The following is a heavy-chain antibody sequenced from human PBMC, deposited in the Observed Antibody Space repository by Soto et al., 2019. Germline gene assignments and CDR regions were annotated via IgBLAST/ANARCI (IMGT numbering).Heavy chain of an antibody. V-gene: IGHV1-18*01. CDR1: GYTFTSYG. CDR2: ISVYNGNT. CDR3: AREPLELDY. Sequence: QVQLVQSGDEVKKPGASVKVSCKASGYTFTSYGISWVRQAPGQGLEWMGWISVYNGNTKYAQKVQGRVTMTTDTSTSTAHMELRSLRSDDTAMYYCAREPLELDYWGQGTLVTVSS. J-gene: IGHJ4*02.